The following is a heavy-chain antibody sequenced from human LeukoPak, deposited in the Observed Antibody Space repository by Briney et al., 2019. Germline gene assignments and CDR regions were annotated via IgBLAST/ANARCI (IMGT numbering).Heavy chain of an antibody. J-gene: IGHJ4*02. CDR2: IFYSGTT. CDR3: AREGSYGWDDY. V-gene: IGHV4-59*12. CDR1: GGSISSYY. D-gene: IGHD5-18*01. Sequence: KPSETLPLTCTVSGGSISSYYWSWIRQPPGKGLEWIGFIFYSGTTNYNPSLKSRVTISVDTSKNQFSLKLSSVTAADTAVYYCAREGSYGWDDYWGQGTLVTVSS.